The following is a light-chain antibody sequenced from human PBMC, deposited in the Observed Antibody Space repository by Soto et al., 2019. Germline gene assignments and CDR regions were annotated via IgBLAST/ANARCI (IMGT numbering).Light chain of an antibody. V-gene: IGKV3-15*01. Sequence: EIVLTQSPATVSLSPGERVTLSCRASQSVSSSYLTWYQQKPGQAPRLLIYGASTRATGIPARFNGSGSGTEFTLTISSLQSEDFAVYYRQQYNNWPLTFGGGTTGDIK. CDR1: QSVSSSY. CDR2: GAS. J-gene: IGKJ4*01. CDR3: QQYNNWPLT.